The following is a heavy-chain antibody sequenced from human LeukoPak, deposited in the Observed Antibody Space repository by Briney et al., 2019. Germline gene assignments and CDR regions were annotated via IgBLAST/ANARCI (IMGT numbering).Heavy chain of an antibody. CDR1: GESFSDYY. V-gene: IGHV4-34*01. J-gene: IGHJ6*03. CDR2: INHSGST. D-gene: IGHD3-10*01. CDR3: ARLLKTSYYYGSGSYYYYYYYMDV. Sequence: ETLSLTCAVYGESFSDYYWNWIRQPPGKGLEWIGEINHSGSTNYNPSLKSRVTISVDTSKNQFSLKLSSVTAADTAVYYCARLLKTSYYYGSGSYYYYYYYMDVWGKGTTVTISS.